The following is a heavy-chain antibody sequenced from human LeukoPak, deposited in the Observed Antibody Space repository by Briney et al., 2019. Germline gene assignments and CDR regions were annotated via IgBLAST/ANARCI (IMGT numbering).Heavy chain of an antibody. CDR3: ARVGCSGGSCYRYFDY. J-gene: IGHJ4*02. Sequence: SETLSLTCAVSGGSFSGYYWSWIRQPPGKGLEWIGEINHSGSTNYNPSLKSRVTISVDTSKNQFSLKLSSVTAADTALYYCARVGCSGGSCYRYFDYWGQGTLVTVSS. V-gene: IGHV4-34*01. CDR1: GGSFSGYY. D-gene: IGHD2-15*01. CDR2: INHSGST.